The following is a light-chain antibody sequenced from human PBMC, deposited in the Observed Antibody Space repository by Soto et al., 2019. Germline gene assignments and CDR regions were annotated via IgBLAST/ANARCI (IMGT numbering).Light chain of an antibody. Sequence: EIVMTQSPATLSVSPGGRATLSCRASQSISDTLAWYQQKPGQAPRLLIYGASSRATGIPDRFSGSGSGTDFTLTISRLEPEEFAMYYCQQYGSLSWTFGQGTKVDIK. CDR1: QSISDT. CDR2: GAS. V-gene: IGKV3-20*01. J-gene: IGKJ1*01. CDR3: QQYGSLSWT.